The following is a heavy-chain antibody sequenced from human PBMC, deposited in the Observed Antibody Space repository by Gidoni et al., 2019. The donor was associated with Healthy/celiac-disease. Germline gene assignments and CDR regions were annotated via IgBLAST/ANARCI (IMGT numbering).Heavy chain of an antibody. Sequence: QLQLQESGPGLVRPSETLSLTCTVSGGSLSSSSYYWGWIRQPPGKGLEWIGSIYYSGSTYYNPSLKSRVTISVDTSKNQFSLKLSSVTAADTAVYYCARRQLVNWFDPWGQGTLVTVSS. D-gene: IGHD6-13*01. CDR2: IYYSGST. CDR3: ARRQLVNWFDP. CDR1: GGSLSSSSYY. V-gene: IGHV4-39*01. J-gene: IGHJ5*02.